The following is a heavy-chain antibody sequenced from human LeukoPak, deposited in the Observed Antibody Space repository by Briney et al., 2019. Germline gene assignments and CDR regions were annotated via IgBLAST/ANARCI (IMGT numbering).Heavy chain of an antibody. D-gene: IGHD6-19*01. J-gene: IGHJ4*02. V-gene: IGHV3-23*01. CDR3: ARLTVSGQLDY. Sequence: PGGSLRLSCAASGFTFSTYAMAWVRQAPGKGLEWVSGISGSGGATYYADSVKGRFTISRDFSKNTLYLQMNSLRVEDTAVYYCARLTVSGQLDYWGQGTLVTVSS. CDR2: ISGSGGAT. CDR1: GFTFSTYA.